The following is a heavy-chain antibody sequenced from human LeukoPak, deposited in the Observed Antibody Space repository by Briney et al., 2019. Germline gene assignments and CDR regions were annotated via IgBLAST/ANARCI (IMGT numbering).Heavy chain of an antibody. J-gene: IGHJ6*04. CDR2: ISSSSSTI. CDR3: AELGITMIGGV. CDR1: GFTFSSYS. D-gene: IGHD3-10*02. V-gene: IGHV3-48*01. Sequence: GGSLRLSCAASGFTFSSYSMSWVRQAPGKGLEWVSYISSSSSTIYYADSVKGRFTISRDNAKNSLYLQMNSLRAEDTAVYYCAELGITMIGGVWGKGTTVTISS.